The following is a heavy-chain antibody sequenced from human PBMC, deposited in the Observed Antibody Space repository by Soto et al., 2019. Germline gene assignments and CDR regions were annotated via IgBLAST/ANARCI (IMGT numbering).Heavy chain of an antibody. CDR2: VCHSGTI. CDR1: GYRINIDAC. D-gene: IGHD1-20*01. CDR3: ARDVGRYNINRVWFAP. V-gene: IGHV4-38-2*02. Sequence: SETLSLTCVVSGYRINIDACWGWIRQSPEKGLEWLGSVCHSGTIYYNPSLKSRVTISLDTSKNQFSLSLSSVTAADTALYYCARDVGRYNINRVWFAPWGQGILVTVSS. J-gene: IGHJ5*02.